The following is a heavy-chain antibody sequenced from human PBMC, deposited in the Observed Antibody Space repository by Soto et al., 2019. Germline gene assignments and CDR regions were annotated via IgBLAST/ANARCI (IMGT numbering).Heavy chain of an antibody. D-gene: IGHD5-18*01. Sequence: PSETLSLTCAVYGGSFSGYYWSWIRQPPGKGLEWIGEINHSGSTNYNPSLKSRVTISVDTSKNQFSLKLSSVTAADTAVYYCAKSKKGGKQLANTHYYLDVWGKGTTVTVSS. CDR2: INHSGST. CDR3: AKSKKGGKQLANTHYYLDV. CDR1: GGSFSGYY. V-gene: IGHV4-34*01. J-gene: IGHJ6*03.